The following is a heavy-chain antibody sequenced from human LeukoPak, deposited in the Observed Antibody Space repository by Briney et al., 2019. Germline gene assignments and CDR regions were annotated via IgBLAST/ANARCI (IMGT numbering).Heavy chain of an antibody. D-gene: IGHD3-10*01. Sequence: ASVKVSCKASGYTFTSYDINWVRQATGQGLEWMGWMHPHSGHTGYEQKFQDRVTMTRHTSISTAYMELSSLRSEDTAVYYCARESGPYGSGSYEDYCGQGTLVTASS. CDR1: GYTFTSYD. CDR2: MHPHSGHT. V-gene: IGHV1-8*01. J-gene: IGHJ4*02. CDR3: ARESGPYGSGSYEDY.